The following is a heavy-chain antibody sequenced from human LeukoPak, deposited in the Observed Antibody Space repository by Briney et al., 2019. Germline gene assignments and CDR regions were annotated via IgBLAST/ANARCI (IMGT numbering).Heavy chain of an antibody. CDR3: ARHRVAHPNSSWYELTLGYYYYYGIDV. CDR2: VLHYGSNE. J-gene: IGHJ6*02. D-gene: IGHD6-13*01. Sequence: KSGKSLSLSCAASGFTCSSYAMHWVHEAPCKVVVLVAGVLHYGSNEYYPDSGKGRFPISRDNSKNTLYLQMNSLRAEDPAVYYCARHRVAHPNSSWYELTLGYYYYYGIDVWGQGTTVTVSS. CDR1: GFTCSSYA. V-gene: IGHV3-30-3*01.